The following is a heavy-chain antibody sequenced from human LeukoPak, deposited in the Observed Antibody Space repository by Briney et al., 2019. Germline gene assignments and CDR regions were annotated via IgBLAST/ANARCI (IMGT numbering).Heavy chain of an antibody. CDR3: AKGERGYSYVIDY. D-gene: IGHD5-18*01. CDR2: ISSSGSTI. V-gene: IGHV3-48*03. CDR1: GFTFSSYE. Sequence: PGGSLRLSCAVSGFTFSSYEMNWVRQAPGKGLEWVSYISSSGSTIYYADSVKGRFTISRDNSKNTLYLQMNSLRAEDTAVYYCAKGERGYSYVIDYWGQGTLVTVSS. J-gene: IGHJ4*02.